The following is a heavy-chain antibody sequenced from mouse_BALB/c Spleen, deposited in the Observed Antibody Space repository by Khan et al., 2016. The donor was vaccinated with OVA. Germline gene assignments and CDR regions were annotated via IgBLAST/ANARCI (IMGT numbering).Heavy chain of an antibody. J-gene: IGHJ2*01. CDR3: TRQGGIYDGPFDY. V-gene: IGHV5-9-3*01. CDR1: GFTFNNYA. D-gene: IGHD2-3*01. CDR2: VSSGGSYT. Sequence: EVELVESGGGLVKPGGSLKLSCAASGFTFNNYAMSWVRQTPEKRLEGVATVSSGGSYTYYQDNGKGRFTISRDNANNTLYLQMSSLRSEDTAMYYCTRQGGIYDGPFDYWGQGTTLTVSS.